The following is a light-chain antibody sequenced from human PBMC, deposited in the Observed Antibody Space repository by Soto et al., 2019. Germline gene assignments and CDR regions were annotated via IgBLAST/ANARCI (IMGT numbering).Light chain of an antibody. Sequence: EIVLTQSPGTLSLSPGERATLSCRASQSVNSRFLAWYQQKPGQAPSLLIYGVSSRATGIPDRFSGSGSGTDFTLIISRLEPEDCAVYYCQHYDGPPFTFGPGTKVDIK. J-gene: IGKJ3*01. CDR2: GVS. V-gene: IGKV3-20*01. CDR3: QHYDGPPFT. CDR1: QSVNSRF.